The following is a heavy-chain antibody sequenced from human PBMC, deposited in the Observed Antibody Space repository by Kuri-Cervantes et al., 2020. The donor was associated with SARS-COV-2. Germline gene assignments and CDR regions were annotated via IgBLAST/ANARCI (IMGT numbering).Heavy chain of an antibody. CDR1: HEPLYSSSHF. Sequence: SEIRSLTFPVPHEPLYSSSHFWGWIRQSPGKGLECIGSVFYSGTTYYTPSSQSRVTVSVDLSKNQFSLSLQSVPAADTAVYYCVRDHDYGSRNKFDFWGPGALVTVSS. V-gene: IGHV4-39*02. CDR2: VFYSGTT. J-gene: IGHJ4*02. D-gene: IGHD6-13*01. CDR3: VRDHDYGSRNKFDF.